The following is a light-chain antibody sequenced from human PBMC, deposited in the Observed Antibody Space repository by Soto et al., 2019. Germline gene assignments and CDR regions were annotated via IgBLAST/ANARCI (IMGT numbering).Light chain of an antibody. CDR3: QQYNTSPWT. CDR2: VAS. J-gene: IGKJ1*01. V-gene: IGKV3-20*01. CDR1: QSVSSSY. Sequence: EIVLTQSPGTLSLSPGERGTLSCRASQSVSSSYLAWYQQNPGQAPRLLIYVASNRATGIPAWFSGSGCATDFTLTISRLEPEDFAVYYCQQYNTSPWTFGQGTKVGIK.